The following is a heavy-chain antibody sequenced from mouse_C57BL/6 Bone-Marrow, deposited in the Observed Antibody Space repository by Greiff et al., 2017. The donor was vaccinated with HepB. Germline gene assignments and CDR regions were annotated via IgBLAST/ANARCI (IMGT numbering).Heavy chain of an antibody. CDR1: GYTFTSYW. CDR3: ARMGEDYFDY. Sequence: VKLMESGAELVRPGTSVKLSCKASGYTFTSYWMHWVKQRPGQGLEWIGVIDPSDSYTNYNQKFKGKATLTVDTSSSTAYMQRSSLTSEDSVVYYCARMGEDYFDYWGQGTTLTVSS. CDR2: IDPSDSYT. D-gene: IGHD2-3*01. J-gene: IGHJ2*01. V-gene: IGHV1-59*01.